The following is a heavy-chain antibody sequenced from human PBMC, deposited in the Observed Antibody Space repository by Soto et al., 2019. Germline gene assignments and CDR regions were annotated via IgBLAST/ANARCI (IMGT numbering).Heavy chain of an antibody. CDR2: ISAYNGNT. Sequence: ASVKVFCKASGYTFTSYGISWVRQAPGQGLEWMGWISAYNGNTNYAQKLQGRVTMTTDTSTSTAYMELRSLRSDDTAVYYCARDAVEWELPQDVNWFDPWGQGTLVTVSS. J-gene: IGHJ5*02. D-gene: IGHD1-26*01. CDR3: ARDAVEWELPQDVNWFDP. CDR1: GYTFTSYG. V-gene: IGHV1-18*01.